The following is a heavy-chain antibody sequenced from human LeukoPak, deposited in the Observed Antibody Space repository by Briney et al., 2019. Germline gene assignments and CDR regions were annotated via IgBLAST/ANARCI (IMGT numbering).Heavy chain of an antibody. CDR3: AKALSTIYYFDF. J-gene: IGHJ4*02. CDR2: VSGSASST. Sequence: GGSLRLSCATSGFTFSTYAMTWARQAPGKGLEFVSAVSGSASSTYHADSVKGRFTISRDNSKNMLYLQMNSLRADDTAVYYCAKALSTIYYFDFWGQGALVTVSS. D-gene: IGHD5-24*01. CDR1: GFTFSTYA. V-gene: IGHV3-23*01.